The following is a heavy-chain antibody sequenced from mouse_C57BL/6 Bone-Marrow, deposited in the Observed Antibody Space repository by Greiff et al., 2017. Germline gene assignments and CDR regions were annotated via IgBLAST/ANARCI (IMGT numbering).Heavy chain of an antibody. Sequence: VQLPQSGPELVKPGASVKISCKASGYAFSSSWMNWVKQRPGQGLEWIGRIYPGDGDNNYNGKIKGKATLTADKSSSTAYMQLISLTSEDSAVYFCASYYYGSSPYWGQGTLVTVSA. D-gene: IGHD1-1*01. CDR1: GYAFSSSW. J-gene: IGHJ3*01. CDR2: IYPGDGDN. CDR3: ASYYYGSSPY. V-gene: IGHV1-82*01.